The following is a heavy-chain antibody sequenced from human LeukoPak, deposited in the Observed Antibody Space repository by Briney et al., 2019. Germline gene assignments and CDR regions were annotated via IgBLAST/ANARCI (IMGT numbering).Heavy chain of an antibody. D-gene: IGHD6-13*01. CDR3: ARDVIAAAGTFDY. Sequence: GGSLRLSCAVSGFTVSSNSMSWVRQAPGKGLEWVSFIYSDNTHYSDSVKGRFTISRDNAKNSLYLQMNSLRAEDTAVYYCARDVIAAAGTFDYWGQGTLVTVSS. CDR1: GFTVSSNS. V-gene: IGHV3-53*01. J-gene: IGHJ4*02. CDR2: IYSDNT.